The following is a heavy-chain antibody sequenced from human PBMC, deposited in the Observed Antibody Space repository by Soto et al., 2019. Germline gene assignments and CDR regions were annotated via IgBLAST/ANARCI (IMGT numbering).Heavy chain of an antibody. Sequence: SETLSLTCAVYGGSFSGYYWSWIRQPPGKGLEWIGEINHSGSTNYNPSLKSRVTISVDTSKNQFSLKLSSVTAADTAVYYCARATYYYGSGSTPWGQGTLVTAPQ. CDR1: GGSFSGYY. V-gene: IGHV4-34*01. D-gene: IGHD3-10*01. J-gene: IGHJ4*02. CDR2: INHSGST. CDR3: ARATYYYGSGSTP.